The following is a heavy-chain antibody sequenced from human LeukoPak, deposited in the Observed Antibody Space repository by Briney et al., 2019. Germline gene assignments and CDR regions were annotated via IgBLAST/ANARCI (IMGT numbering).Heavy chain of an antibody. CDR1: GGTFSSYA. CDR3: ARSLQNYYGSGSYS. V-gene: IGHV1-69*13. Sequence: ASVKVSCKASGGTFSSYAISWVRQAPGQGLEWMGGIIPIFGTANYAQKFQGRVTITADESTSTAYMELSSLRSEDTAVYYCARSLQNYYGSGSYSWGQGTLVTVSS. J-gene: IGHJ5*02. D-gene: IGHD3-10*01. CDR2: IIPIFGTA.